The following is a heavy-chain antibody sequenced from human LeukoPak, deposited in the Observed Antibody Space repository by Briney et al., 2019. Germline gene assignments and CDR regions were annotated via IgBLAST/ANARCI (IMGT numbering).Heavy chain of an antibody. J-gene: IGHJ4*02. CDR2: INSDGSST. CDR3: ARDPGGYCSSTSCSRGGEFDY. V-gene: IGHV3-74*01. Sequence: GGSLRLSCAASGFTFSSYSMNWVRQAPGKGLVWVSRINSDGSSTSYADSVKGRFTISRDNAKNTLYLQMNSLRAEDTAVYYCARDPGGYCSSTSCSRGGEFDYWGQGTLVTVSS. CDR1: GFTFSSYS. D-gene: IGHD2-2*01.